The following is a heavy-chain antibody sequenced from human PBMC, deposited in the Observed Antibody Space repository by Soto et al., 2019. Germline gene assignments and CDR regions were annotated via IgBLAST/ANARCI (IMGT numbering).Heavy chain of an antibody. CDR3: ADPGSTELDV. CDR2: ISNDGTKK. CDR1: GFTFSSYG. V-gene: IGHV3-30*03. D-gene: IGHD3-10*01. J-gene: IGHJ6*02. Sequence: QVRLVESGGGMVQPGRSLRLSCAASGFTFSSYGMHWVRQVSGKGPEWVAVISNDGTKKYYAASVKGRFTISRDNSKNMLYLQMNSLRPEDTGVYYCADPGSTELDVWGQGTTVTVSS.